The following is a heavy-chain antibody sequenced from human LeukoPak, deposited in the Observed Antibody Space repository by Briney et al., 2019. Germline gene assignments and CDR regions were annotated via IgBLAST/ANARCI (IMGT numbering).Heavy chain of an antibody. D-gene: IGHD5-18*01. CDR1: GFTVSNNR. Sequence: GGSLRLSCAASGFTVSNNRLSWVRQAPGMGLEWVSTIYSDGNTYYPDSVKGRFTISRDGSKNTLYLQLNSLRTEDTAIYYCAKNDRGGYSYGSEYYYGMDVWGQGTTVTVSS. CDR2: IYSDGNT. CDR3: AKNDRGGYSYGSEYYYGMDV. V-gene: IGHV3-53*01. J-gene: IGHJ6*02.